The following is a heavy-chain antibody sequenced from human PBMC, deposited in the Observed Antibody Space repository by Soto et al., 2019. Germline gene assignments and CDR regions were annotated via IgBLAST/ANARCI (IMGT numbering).Heavy chain of an antibody. Sequence: QVQLVQPGAEVKKPGSSVKVSCKASGGTFSSYTISWVRQAPGQGLEWMGRIIPILGIANYAQKFQGRVTITADKSTSTAYMELSSLRSEDTAVYYCARRRGYSGYTFDYWGQGTLVTVSS. CDR1: GGTFSSYT. J-gene: IGHJ4*02. D-gene: IGHD5-12*01. CDR3: ARRRGYSGYTFDY. CDR2: IIPILGIA. V-gene: IGHV1-69*02.